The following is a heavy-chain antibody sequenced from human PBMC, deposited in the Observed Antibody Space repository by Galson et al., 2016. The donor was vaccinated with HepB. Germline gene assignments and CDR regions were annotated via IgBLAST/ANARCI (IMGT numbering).Heavy chain of an antibody. V-gene: IGHV1-58*01. D-gene: IGHD6-13*01. J-gene: IGHJ4*02. Sequence: SVKVSCTASGFTFSTSAVQWVRQARGQHLEWIGWIVAGNGDTKYAQKFQDRVTITRDMSTRTAYMERSSLTSEDSAVYYCAARGNSWPYYWGQGTLVTVSS. CDR1: GFTFSTSA. CDR2: IVAGNGDT. CDR3: AARGNSWPYY.